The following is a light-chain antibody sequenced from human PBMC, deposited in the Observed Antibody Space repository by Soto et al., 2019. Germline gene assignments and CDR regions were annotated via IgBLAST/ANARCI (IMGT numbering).Light chain of an antibody. J-gene: IGKJ5*01. CDR3: QQRSNWPT. CDR1: QSISSS. CDR2: DAS. Sequence: DIVRTQAPATLSVYPGERVTLSCWASQSISSSLAWYQQKPGQAPRLLIYDASNRATGIPARFSGSGSGTDFTLTISSLEPEDFAVYYCQQRSNWPTFGQGTRLEIK. V-gene: IGKV3-11*01.